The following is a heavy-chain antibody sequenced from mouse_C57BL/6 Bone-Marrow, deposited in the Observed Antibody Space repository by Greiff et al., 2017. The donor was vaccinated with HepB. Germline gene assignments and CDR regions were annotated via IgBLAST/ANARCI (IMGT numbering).Heavy chain of an antibody. CDR3: ARSLLLRYYYAMDY. D-gene: IGHD1-1*01. V-gene: IGHV1-81*01. CDR1: GYTFTSYG. CDR2: IYPRSGNT. J-gene: IGHJ4*01. Sequence: QVTLKESGAELARPGASVKLSCKASGYTFTSYGISWVKQRTGQGLEWIGEIYPRSGNTYYNEKFKGKATLTADKSSSTAYMELRSLTSEDSAVYFCARSLLLRYYYAMDYWGQGTSVTVSS.